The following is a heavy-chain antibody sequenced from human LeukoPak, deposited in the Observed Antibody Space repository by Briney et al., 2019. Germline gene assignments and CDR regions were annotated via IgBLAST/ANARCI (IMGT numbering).Heavy chain of an antibody. V-gene: IGHV4-31*03. CDR3: ARESSNAFDI. D-gene: IGHD6-6*01. Sequence: SESLSLTCTLSARSISSGGYYWSWLRQHPGKGLEWIGYIYYSESTYYNPSLKSRVTISVDTSKNQFYLKLSAVTAADKAVYCWARESSNAFDIWGQGTMVTVSS. CDR1: ARSISSGGYY. CDR2: IYYSEST. J-gene: IGHJ3*02.